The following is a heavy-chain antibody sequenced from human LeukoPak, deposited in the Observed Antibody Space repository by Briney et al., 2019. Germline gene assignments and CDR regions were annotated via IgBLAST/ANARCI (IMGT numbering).Heavy chain of an antibody. J-gene: IGHJ4*02. CDR2: INPSGGST. CDR3: ARVLPTKYYFDY. CDR1: GHTFTSYY. D-gene: IGHD2/OR15-2a*01. V-gene: IGHV1-46*03. Sequence: GASVKVSCKASGHTFTSYYMHWVRQAPGQGLEWMGIINPSGGSTSYAQKFQGRVTMTRDTSTSTVYMELSSLRSEDTAVYYCARVLPTKYYFDYWGQGTLVTVSS.